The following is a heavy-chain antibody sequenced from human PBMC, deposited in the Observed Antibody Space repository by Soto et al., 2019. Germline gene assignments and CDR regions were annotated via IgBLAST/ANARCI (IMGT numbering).Heavy chain of an antibody. V-gene: IGHV3-23*01. CDR2: IIGSGGST. D-gene: IGHD1-26*01. J-gene: IGHJ4*02. CDR1: GCTFRTYA. CDR3: ATMGGMQVCEYYLAY. Sequence: EVQVLESGGGLVQPGWSLRLSCAASGCTFRTYAMSWVRQAPGKGLEWVASIIGSGGSTKYAEYVKGRFTVSTDNPTNSGFLQMSRLRAEDTAVYFCATMGGMQVCEYYLAYWGQGTLVTLSS.